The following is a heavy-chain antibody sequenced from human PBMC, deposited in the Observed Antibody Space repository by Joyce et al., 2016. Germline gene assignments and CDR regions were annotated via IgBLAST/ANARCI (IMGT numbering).Heavy chain of an antibody. CDR3: ASWRIMVTFGGVMD. J-gene: IGHJ4*02. Sequence: QLRLQESGPGLVKPSEPLSLTCTVSGDSFSSSSYYWGWIRQPPGKGLEWIGSIAYTGSTYYNPSLKSRVTISVDTSKNQFSLKLSSVTAADTAVYYCASWRIMVTFGGVMDWGQGTLVTVSS. CDR1: GDSFSSSSYY. CDR2: IAYTGST. D-gene: IGHD3-16*01. V-gene: IGHV4-39*07.